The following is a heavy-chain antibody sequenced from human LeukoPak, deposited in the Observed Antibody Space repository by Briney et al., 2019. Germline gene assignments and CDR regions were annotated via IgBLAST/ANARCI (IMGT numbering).Heavy chain of an antibody. D-gene: IGHD5-24*01. V-gene: IGHV3-30-3*01. CDR3: ARDSGDGYSWPGHFDY. CDR2: ISYDGSNK. Sequence: GGSLRLSCAASGFTFSSYAMHWVRQAPGKGLEWVAVISYDGSNKYYADSVKGRFTISRDNSKNTLYLQMNSLRAEDTAVYYCARDSGDGYSWPGHFDYWGEGTLVTVSS. J-gene: IGHJ4*02. CDR1: GFTFSSYA.